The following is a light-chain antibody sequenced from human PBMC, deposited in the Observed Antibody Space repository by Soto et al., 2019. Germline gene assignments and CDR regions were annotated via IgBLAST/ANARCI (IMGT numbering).Light chain of an antibody. CDR2: SNN. V-gene: IGLV1-44*01. CDR1: SSNIGGNT. Sequence: QSVLTQPPSASGTPGQRVTISCSGSSSNIGGNTVNWYQQLPGTAPKLLIYSNNQRPSGVPDRFSGSKSGTSASLAISGLQSEDEADYYCAAWDDSLNGWVFGGGTKLT. CDR3: AAWDDSLNGWV. J-gene: IGLJ3*02.